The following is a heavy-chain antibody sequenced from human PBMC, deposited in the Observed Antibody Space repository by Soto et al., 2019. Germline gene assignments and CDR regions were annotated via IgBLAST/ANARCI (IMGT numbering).Heavy chain of an antibody. J-gene: IGHJ3*02. D-gene: IGHD3-22*01. V-gene: IGHV3-23*01. Sequence: GGSLRLSCAASGFTFSSYAMSWVRQAPGKGVEWVSAISGSGGSTYYADSVKGRFTISRDNSKNTLYLQMNSLRAEDTAVYYCANYDSSPRHAFDIWGQGTMVTVS. CDR3: ANYDSSPRHAFDI. CDR2: ISGSGGST. CDR1: GFTFSSYA.